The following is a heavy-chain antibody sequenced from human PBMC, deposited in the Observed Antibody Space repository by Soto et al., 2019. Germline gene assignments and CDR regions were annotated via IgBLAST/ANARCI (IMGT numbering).Heavy chain of an antibody. CDR3: ARDLGYYDSSGYIPYNWFDP. J-gene: IGHJ5*02. V-gene: IGHV4-59*01. CDR2: IYYSGST. Sequence: SETLSLTCTVSGGPITSYYWSWIRQPPGKGLEWIGYIYYSGSTNYNPSLKSRVTISVDTSKNQFSLKLSSVTAADTAVYYCARDLGYYDSSGYIPYNWFDPWGQGTLVTVS. D-gene: IGHD3-22*01. CDR1: GGPITSYY.